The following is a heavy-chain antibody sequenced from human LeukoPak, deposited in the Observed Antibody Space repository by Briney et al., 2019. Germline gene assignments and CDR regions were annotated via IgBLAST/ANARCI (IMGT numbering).Heavy chain of an antibody. V-gene: IGHV3-30*18. CDR1: GFTFSSYG. Sequence: GGSLRLSCAASGFTFSSYGMHWVRQAPGKGLEWVAVISYDGSNKYYADSVKGRFTISRDNSKNTVSLEMNSLRVEDTAVYYCAKDVNAHCRGDCFDYWGQGTLVTVSS. D-gene: IGHD2-21*01. J-gene: IGHJ4*02. CDR2: ISYDGSNK. CDR3: AKDVNAHCRGDCFDY.